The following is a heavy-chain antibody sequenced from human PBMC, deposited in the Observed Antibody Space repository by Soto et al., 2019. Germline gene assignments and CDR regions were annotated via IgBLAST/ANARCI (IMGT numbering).Heavy chain of an antibody. V-gene: IGHV3-9*01. Sequence: EVQLVESGGGLVQPGRSLRLSCAASGFTFDDYAMHWVRQAPGKGLEWVSGISWNSGSIGYADSVKGRFTISRDNAKNSLYLQMNRLRAEDTALYYCAKDPWRSSWYGGAFDIWGQGTMVTVSS. D-gene: IGHD6-13*01. CDR2: ISWNSGSI. J-gene: IGHJ3*02. CDR3: AKDPWRSSWYGGAFDI. CDR1: GFTFDDYA.